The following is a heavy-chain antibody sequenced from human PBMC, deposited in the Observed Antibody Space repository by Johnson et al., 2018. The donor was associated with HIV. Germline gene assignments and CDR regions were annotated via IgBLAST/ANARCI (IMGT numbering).Heavy chain of an antibody. D-gene: IGHD7-27*01. J-gene: IGHJ3*02. V-gene: IGHV3-74*02. CDR2: INSDGSST. CDR1: GFTFCSYW. Sequence: VQLVESGGGLVQPGGSLRLSCAASGFTFCSYWMHWVRQAPGKGLVWVSRINSDGSSTSYADSVKGRFTISRDNAKNTLYLQMNSLRAEDTAVYYCAKVTLGIGAFDIWGQGTMVTVSS. CDR3: AKVTLGIGAFDI.